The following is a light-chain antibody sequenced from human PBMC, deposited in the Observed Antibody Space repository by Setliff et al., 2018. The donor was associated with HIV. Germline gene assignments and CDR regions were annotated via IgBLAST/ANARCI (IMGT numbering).Light chain of an antibody. Sequence: SVLTQPRSVSGSPGQSVTISCTGTSSDVGAYKYVSWYQQLPGKAPKRIIYDVDKRPSGVPYRVSGSKTDNTASLTISGLQGEDEADYYCCSYAGTSTFYVFGTGTKVTVL. CDR2: DVD. J-gene: IGLJ1*01. V-gene: IGLV2-11*01. CDR3: CSYAGTSTFYV. CDR1: SSDVGAYKY.